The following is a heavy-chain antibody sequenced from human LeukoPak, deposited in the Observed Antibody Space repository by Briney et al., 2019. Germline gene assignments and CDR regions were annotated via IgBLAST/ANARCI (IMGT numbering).Heavy chain of an antibody. V-gene: IGHV1-8*03. Sequence: ASVKVSCKASGYTFTSYDINWVRQATGQGLEWMGWMNPNSGNTGYAQKFQGRVTITRNTSISTAYMELSSLRSEDTAVYYCARSRSSRYQGGFDYWGQGTLVTVSS. CDR2: MNPNSGNT. CDR1: GYTFTSYD. CDR3: ARSRSSRYQGGFDY. D-gene: IGHD6-13*01. J-gene: IGHJ4*02.